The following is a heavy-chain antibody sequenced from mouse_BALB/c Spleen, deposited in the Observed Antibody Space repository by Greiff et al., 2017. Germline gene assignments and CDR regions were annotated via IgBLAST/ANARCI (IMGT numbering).Heavy chain of an antibody. CDR2: IYPSDSYT. D-gene: IGHD2-2*01. CDR1: GYTFTSYW. J-gene: IGHJ4*01. Sequence: QVQLQQPGAELVRPGASVKLSCKASGYTFTSYWINWVKQRPGQGLEWIGNIYPSDSYTNYNQKFKDKATLTVDKSSSTAYMQLSSPTSEDSAVYYCTRVGYDRGYAMEYWGEGTSGSVSA. V-gene: IGHV1-69*02. CDR3: TRVGYDRGYAMEY.